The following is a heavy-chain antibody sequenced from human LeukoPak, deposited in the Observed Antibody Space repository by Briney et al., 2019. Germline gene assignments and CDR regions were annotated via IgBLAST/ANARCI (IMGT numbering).Heavy chain of an antibody. V-gene: IGHV1-58*02. D-gene: IGHD6-19*01. Sequence: ASVKVSCKASGFTFTSSAMQWVRQARGQRLEWIGWIVVGSGNTNYAQKFQERVTITRDMSTSTAYMELSSLRSEDTAVYYCAAIKSPVAGIDYWGQGTLVTVPS. CDR2: IVVGSGNT. CDR1: GFTFTSSA. CDR3: AAIKSPVAGIDY. J-gene: IGHJ4*02.